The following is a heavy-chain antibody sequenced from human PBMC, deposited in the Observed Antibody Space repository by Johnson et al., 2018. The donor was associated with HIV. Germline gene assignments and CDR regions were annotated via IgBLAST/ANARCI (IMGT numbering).Heavy chain of an antibody. Sequence: EVQLVESGGGFVQPGGSLRLSSAASGSTFSSYAMSWVRQAPGKGLEWVPAIRGSAYNTYYAKSVTARFTISRDNSKNTLYLQMNSLRAEDTAVYYCARAPPYYGGYSVSDAFDIWGQGTMVTVSS. CDR1: GSTFSSYA. J-gene: IGHJ3*02. CDR3: ARAPPYYGGYSVSDAFDI. V-gene: IGHV3-23*04. CDR2: IRGSAYNT. D-gene: IGHD3-22*01.